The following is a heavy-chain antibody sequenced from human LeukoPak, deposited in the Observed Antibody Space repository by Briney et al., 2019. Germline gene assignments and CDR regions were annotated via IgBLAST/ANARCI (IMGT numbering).Heavy chain of an antibody. Sequence: GRSLRLSCAASGFTFSTYGMHWVRQAPGKGLEWVAFISSGSSDIYYADSVKGRFTISRDNAKNSLYLQMNSLRAEDTAVYFCARDSTREEFDYWGQGTLVTVSS. CDR2: ISSGSSDI. CDR3: ARDSTREEFDY. V-gene: IGHV3-48*01. D-gene: IGHD2-2*01. J-gene: IGHJ4*02. CDR1: GFTFSTYG.